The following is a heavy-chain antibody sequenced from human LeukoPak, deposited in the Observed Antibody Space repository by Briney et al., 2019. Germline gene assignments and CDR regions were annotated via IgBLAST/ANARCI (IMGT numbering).Heavy chain of an antibody. CDR3: AKVSCDYVWGSYRCPFDY. CDR1: GFTFSSYA. CDR2: ISGSGGST. V-gene: IGHV3-23*01. D-gene: IGHD3-16*02. Sequence: GASLRLSCAASGFTFSSYAMNWVRQAPGKGLEWVSAISGSGGSTYYADSVKGRFTISRDNSKITLYLQMNSLRAEDTAVYYCAKVSCDYVWGSYRCPFDYWGQGTLVTVSS. J-gene: IGHJ4*02.